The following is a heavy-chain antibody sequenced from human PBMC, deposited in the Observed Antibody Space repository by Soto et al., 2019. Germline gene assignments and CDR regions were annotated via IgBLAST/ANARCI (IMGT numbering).Heavy chain of an antibody. J-gene: IGHJ6*02. CDR2: ISYGGTT. Sequence: PSETLSLTCTVSGGSISSSTNYWGWIRQPPGKGPEWIGTISYGGTTYSNPSFKSRVTILIDTSSNQFALRLSSMTAADTAVYFCAVVAAYGGYSTYYGMDVWGQGTTVTVSS. D-gene: IGHD1-26*01. CDR3: AVVAAYGGYSTYYGMDV. CDR1: GGSISSSTNY. V-gene: IGHV4-39*01.